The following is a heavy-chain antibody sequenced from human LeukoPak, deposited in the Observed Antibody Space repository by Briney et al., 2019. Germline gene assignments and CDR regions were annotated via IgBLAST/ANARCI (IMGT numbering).Heavy chain of an antibody. Sequence: GASVKVSCKISGYSLSDLSIHWVREAPGEGLEWMGGFDSEKNKTVYSQKFQGRVTMTEDTSADTAYMELTSLRSEDTAVYFCATDSVSRSSGTSWAFFDYWGRGTLVIVSS. CDR1: GYSLSDLS. J-gene: IGHJ4*02. CDR3: ATDSVSRSSGTSWAFFDY. D-gene: IGHD6-19*01. CDR2: FDSEKNKT. V-gene: IGHV1-24*01.